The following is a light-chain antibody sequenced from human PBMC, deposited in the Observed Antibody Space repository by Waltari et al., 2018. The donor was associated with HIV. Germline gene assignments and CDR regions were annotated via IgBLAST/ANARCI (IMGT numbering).Light chain of an antibody. Sequence: EIVFPQSPGPLSLSPGARATLSCRASQSVSSNYLTWYQQKPGRAPRLLIYGASSRATGIPDRFSGSGSETDFTLTISRLEPEDFAVYYCQQYGNSPRYTFGQGTKLEIK. CDR2: GAS. V-gene: IGKV3-20*01. CDR3: QQYGNSPRYT. CDR1: QSVSSNY. J-gene: IGKJ2*01.